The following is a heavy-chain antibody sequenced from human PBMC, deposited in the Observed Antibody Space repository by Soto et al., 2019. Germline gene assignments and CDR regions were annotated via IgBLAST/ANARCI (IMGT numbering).Heavy chain of an antibody. J-gene: IGHJ4*02. CDR2: ARNKAHSYTT. Sequence: GGSLRLSCAASGFTFSDHHMDWVRQAPGKGLEWVGRARNKAHSYTTAYAASVKGRFTISRDDSKNSLSLQMNSLKTEDTAVYFCARLMGTGFDLWGQGTLVTVSS. D-gene: IGHD2-8*01. CDR1: GFTFSDHH. V-gene: IGHV3-72*01. CDR3: ARLMGTGFDL.